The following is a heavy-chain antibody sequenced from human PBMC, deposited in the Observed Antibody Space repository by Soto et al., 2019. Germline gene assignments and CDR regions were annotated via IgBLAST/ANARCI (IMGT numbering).Heavy chain of an antibody. Sequence: GESLKISCKGSGYSFTSYWIGWVRQMPGKGLEWMGIIYPGDSDTRYSPPFQGQVTISADKSISTAYLQWSSLKASDTAMYYCATHHDYGGYYYYYYGMDVWGQGTTVTVSS. CDR3: ATHHDYGGYYYYYYGMDV. CDR1: GYSFTSYW. V-gene: IGHV5-51*01. J-gene: IGHJ6*02. CDR2: IYPGDSDT. D-gene: IGHD4-17*01.